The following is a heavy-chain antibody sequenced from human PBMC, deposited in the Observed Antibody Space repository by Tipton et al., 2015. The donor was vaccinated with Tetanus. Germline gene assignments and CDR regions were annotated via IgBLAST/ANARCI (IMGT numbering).Heavy chain of an antibody. D-gene: IGHD5-24*01. CDR2: IYDSGTT. Sequence: TLSLTCALSGGSISRGAYSWSWIRQPPGKGLEWIGYIYDSGTTYSNPSLKSRVTISVGETKRQFSLNLTSVTAADTAVYYCARYNSSVYAMDVWGQGTTVTVSS. V-gene: IGHV4-30-2*01. J-gene: IGHJ6*02. CDR1: GGSISRGAYS. CDR3: ARYNSSVYAMDV.